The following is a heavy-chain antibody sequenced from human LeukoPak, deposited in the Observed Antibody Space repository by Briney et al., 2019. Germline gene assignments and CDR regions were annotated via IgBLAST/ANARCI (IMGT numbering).Heavy chain of an antibody. D-gene: IGHD2-15*01. J-gene: IGHJ5*02. CDR3: ARRPDCSGGSCFVDNWFDP. V-gene: IGHV1-18*01. Sequence: ASVKVSCKASGYTFTSYGISWVRQAPGQGLEWMGWISAYNGNTNYAQKLQGRVTMTTDTSTSTAYMELRSLRSDDTAVYYSARRPDCSGGSCFVDNWFDPWGQGTLVTVSS. CDR2: ISAYNGNT. CDR1: GYTFTSYG.